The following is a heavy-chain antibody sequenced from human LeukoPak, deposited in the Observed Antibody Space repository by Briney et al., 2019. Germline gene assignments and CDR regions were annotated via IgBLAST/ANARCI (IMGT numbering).Heavy chain of an antibody. Sequence: GGSLRLPCAASGFTFSLCGKYWVPQAPGKGLEWVAVISYHGSNKYYADSVKGRFTISRDNSKNTLYLQMNSLRGEDTAVYYCAKGRNSWSNKIYYWGQGTLVTVSS. CDR2: ISYHGSNK. CDR1: GFTFSLCG. D-gene: IGHD3-10*01. CDR3: AKGRNSWSNKIYY. J-gene: IGHJ4*02. V-gene: IGHV3-30*18.